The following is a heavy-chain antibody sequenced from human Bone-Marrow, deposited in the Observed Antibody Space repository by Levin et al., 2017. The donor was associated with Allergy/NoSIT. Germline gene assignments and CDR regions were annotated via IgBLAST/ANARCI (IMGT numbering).Heavy chain of an antibody. CDR2: INPSGGST. CDR3: ARALTITFGGVIVNDAFDI. J-gene: IGHJ3*02. V-gene: IGHV1-46*01. D-gene: IGHD3-16*02. CDR1: GYTFTSYY. Sequence: ASVKVSCKASGYTFTSYYMHWVRQAPGQGLEWMGIINPSGGSTSYAQKFQGRVTMTRDTSTSTVYMELSSLRSEDTAVYYCARALTITFGGVIVNDAFDIWGQGTMVSVSS.